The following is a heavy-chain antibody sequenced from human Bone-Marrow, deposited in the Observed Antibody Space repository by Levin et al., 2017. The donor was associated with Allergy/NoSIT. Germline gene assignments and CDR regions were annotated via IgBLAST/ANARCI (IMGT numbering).Heavy chain of an antibody. CDR3: ARDDLWFGELFQPNDAFDI. CDR1: GFRLGNYP. D-gene: IGHD3-10*01. J-gene: IGHJ3*02. Sequence: GESLKISCAASGFRLGNYPMHWVRQAPGKGLEWVAVIGYDGINVDYADSVKGRFTLSRDIPSDTMHLQLSSLRIDDTAVYYCARDDLWFGELFQPNDAFDIWGQGTTVIVSS. CDR2: IGYDGINV. V-gene: IGHV3-30-3*01.